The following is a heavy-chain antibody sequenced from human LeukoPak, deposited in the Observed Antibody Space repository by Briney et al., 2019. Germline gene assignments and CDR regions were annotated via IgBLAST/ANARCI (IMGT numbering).Heavy chain of an antibody. J-gene: IGHJ5*02. Sequence: GGSLRLSCAASGFTFSDFAMIWVRQPPGKGLEWVANIKQDGSEKYYVDSVKGRFTISRDNAKNSLYLQMNSLRAEDTAVYYCARDLGSSWYPIYNWFDPWGQGTLVTVSS. CDR1: GFTFSDFA. D-gene: IGHD6-13*01. CDR3: ARDLGSSWYPIYNWFDP. CDR2: IKQDGSEK. V-gene: IGHV3-7*01.